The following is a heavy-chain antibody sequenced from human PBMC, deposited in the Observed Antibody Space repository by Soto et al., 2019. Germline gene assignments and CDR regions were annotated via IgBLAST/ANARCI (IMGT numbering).Heavy chain of an antibody. CDR1: GITFRSRA. D-gene: IGHD3-10*01. CDR3: ARGSRDSYPGSRIFGL. J-gene: IGHJ1*01. V-gene: IGHV3-23*01. CDR2: TTDTDGDR. Sequence: GGSLRLSCVASGITFRSRAMSWVRQDPGAGLAWVSVTTDTDGDRKYADAVRGRFTISRDNAKNTLYLQMSSLRAEDSAVYYCARGSRDSYPGSRIFGLWGRGTRVTVSA.